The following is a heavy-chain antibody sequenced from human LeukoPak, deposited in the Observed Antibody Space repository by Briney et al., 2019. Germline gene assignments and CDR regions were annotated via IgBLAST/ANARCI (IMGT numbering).Heavy chain of an antibody. CDR2: TYYKSKWYN. Sequence: SQTLSLTCAISGDSVSSNNGAWNRIRQSPSRGLEWLGRTYYKSKWYNDYAGSLMSRITISPDTSKNQFSLQVYSVTPEDTAVYYCARDVGTTGWHTYDFWGQGTLVTVSS. D-gene: IGHD3-9*01. CDR1: GDSVSSNNGA. CDR3: ARDVGTTGWHTYDF. V-gene: IGHV6-1*01. J-gene: IGHJ4*02.